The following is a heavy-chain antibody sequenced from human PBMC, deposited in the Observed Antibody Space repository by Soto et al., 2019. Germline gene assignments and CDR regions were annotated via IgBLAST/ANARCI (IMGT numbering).Heavy chain of an antibody. D-gene: IGHD5-18*01. CDR3: TAAGYSYGYVAFDI. Sequence: EVQLVESGGGLVKPGGSLRLSCAASGFTFSNSWMSWVRQAPGKGLEWVASIKSKTDGGTTDYAAPVQGRFTISRDDSKNTLYQQMNSLKTEDKAVYYCTAAGYSYGYVAFDIWGQGTMVTVSS. CDR1: GFTFSNSW. V-gene: IGHV3-15*01. CDR2: IKSKTDGGTT. J-gene: IGHJ3*02.